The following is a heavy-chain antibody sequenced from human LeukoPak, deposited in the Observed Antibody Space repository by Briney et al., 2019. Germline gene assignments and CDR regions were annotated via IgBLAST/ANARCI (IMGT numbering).Heavy chain of an antibody. CDR1: GGSISSGSYY. D-gene: IGHD3-10*01. J-gene: IGHJ4*02. Sequence: SETLFLTCTVSGGSISSGSYYWSWIRQPAGKGLEWIGRIYTSGSTNYNPSLKSRVTMSVDTSKNQFSLKLSSVTAADTAVYYCALVRGYLDYWGQGTLVTVSS. V-gene: IGHV4-61*02. CDR3: ALVRGYLDY. CDR2: IYTSGST.